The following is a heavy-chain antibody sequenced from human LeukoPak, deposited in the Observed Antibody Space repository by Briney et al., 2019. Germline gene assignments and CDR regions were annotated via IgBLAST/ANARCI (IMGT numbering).Heavy chain of an antibody. CDR1: GGSISSSSYY. CDR3: ARQRYCSSTSCRLRHWFDP. J-gene: IGHJ5*02. D-gene: IGHD2-2*01. Sequence: SETLSLTCTVSGGSISSSSYYWGWIRQPPGKGLEWIGSIYYSGSTYYNPSLKSRVTISVDTSKNQFSLKLSSVTAADTAVYYCARQRYCSSTSCRLRHWFDPWGQGTLVTVSS. CDR2: IYYSGST. V-gene: IGHV4-39*01.